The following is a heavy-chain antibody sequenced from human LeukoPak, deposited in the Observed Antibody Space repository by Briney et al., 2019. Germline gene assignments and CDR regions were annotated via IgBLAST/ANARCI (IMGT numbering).Heavy chain of an antibody. J-gene: IGHJ4*02. CDR2: IYSGGST. D-gene: IGHD3-3*01. CDR3: ARGKRFLGWLPEYYFDY. V-gene: IGHV3-66*02. CDR1: GFTVSSNY. Sequence: GGSLRLSCAASGFTVSSNYMSWVRQAPGKGLEWVSVIYSGGSTYYADSVKGRFTISRDNSKNTLYLQMNSLRAEDTAVYYCARGKRFLGWLPEYYFDYWGQGTLVTVSS.